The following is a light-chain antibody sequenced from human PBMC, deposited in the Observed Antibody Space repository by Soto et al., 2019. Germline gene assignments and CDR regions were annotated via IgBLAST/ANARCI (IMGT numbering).Light chain of an antibody. CDR3: QQYHSYWT. CDR1: QSIFIW. Sequence: DIQMTQSPSTLSASVGDRVTITCRASQSIFIWLAWYQQKPGNAPELLIYKASSLQNGVTSRFSGCGSGPDFALTISSLQPDAFSTYYCQQYHSYWTFGQGTKVEIK. J-gene: IGKJ1*01. CDR2: KAS. V-gene: IGKV1-5*03.